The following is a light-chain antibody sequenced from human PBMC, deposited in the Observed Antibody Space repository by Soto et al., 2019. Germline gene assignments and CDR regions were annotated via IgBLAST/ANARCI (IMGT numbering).Light chain of an antibody. V-gene: IGKV3-11*01. Sequence: EIVLTQSPDTLSLSPGERATLSCRASQSVSSYLAWYQQRPGQAPRLLIYDASNRATGIPARFSGSVSGTDLTLTISSLEPEDFAVYDCQQRSNWPPYTFGQGTKLEIK. J-gene: IGKJ2*01. CDR2: DAS. CDR3: QQRSNWPPYT. CDR1: QSVSSY.